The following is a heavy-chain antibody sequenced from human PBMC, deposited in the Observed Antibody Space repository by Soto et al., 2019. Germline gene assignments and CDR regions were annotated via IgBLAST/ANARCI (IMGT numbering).Heavy chain of an antibody. CDR2: ISYDGSNK. CDR1: GFTFSGYA. V-gene: IGHV3-30-3*01. CDR3: ARELECSGGSCYGMDV. D-gene: IGHD2-15*01. J-gene: IGHJ6*02. Sequence: PGGSLRLSFAASGFTFSGYAMHWVRKAPGKGLEWVAVISYDGSNKYYADSVKGRFTISRDNSKNTLYLQMNSLRAEDTAVYYGARELECSGGSCYGMDVWGPGTTVTVSS.